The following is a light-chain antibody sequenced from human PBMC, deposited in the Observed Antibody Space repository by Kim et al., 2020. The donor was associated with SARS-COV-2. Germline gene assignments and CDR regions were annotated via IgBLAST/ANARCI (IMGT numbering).Light chain of an antibody. CDR3: AAWDDSLRGPV. CDR1: SSNFGSNS. CDR2: GND. Sequence: GQRVTIFCSGSSSNFGSNSVNWYQQLPGTAPKLLIYGNDQRPSGVPDRFSASKSGTTASLAISGLQSDDEAVYYCAAWDDSLRGPVFGGGTQLTVL. J-gene: IGLJ3*02. V-gene: IGLV1-44*01.